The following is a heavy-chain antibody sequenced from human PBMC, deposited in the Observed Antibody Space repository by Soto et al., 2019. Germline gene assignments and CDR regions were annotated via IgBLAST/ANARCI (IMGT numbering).Heavy chain of an antibody. CDR2: IKSKTDGGTT. CDR3: TTADSFCSGGSCYSEGFDY. V-gene: IGHV3-15*01. J-gene: IGHJ4*02. Sequence: GGSLRLSCAASGFTFSNAWMSWVRQAPGKGLEWVGRIKSKTDGGTTDYAAPVKGRFTISRDDSKNTLYLQMNSLKTEDTAVYYCTTADSFCSGGSCYSEGFDYWGQGTLVTVSS. CDR1: GFTFSNAW. D-gene: IGHD2-15*01.